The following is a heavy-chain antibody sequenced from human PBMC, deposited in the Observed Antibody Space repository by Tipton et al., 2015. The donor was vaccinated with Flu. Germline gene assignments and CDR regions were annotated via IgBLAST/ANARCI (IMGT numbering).Heavy chain of an antibody. CDR1: GDSISGFY. Sequence: TLSLTCSVSGDSISGFYWSWIRQPPGKGLEWIAYISNSGSSNYNPSLKSRITVSVDTSKNQFSLILASLTAADTAVYYCARDLWNDRRAYYYYGVDVWGQGTTVTVSS. D-gene: IGHD1-1*01. CDR2: ISNSGSS. V-gene: IGHV4-59*12. J-gene: IGHJ6*02. CDR3: ARDLWNDRRAYYYYGVDV.